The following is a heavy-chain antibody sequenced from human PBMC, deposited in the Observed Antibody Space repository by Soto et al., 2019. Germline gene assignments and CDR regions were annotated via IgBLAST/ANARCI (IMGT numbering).Heavy chain of an antibody. CDR2: IWYDGSNK. V-gene: IGHV3-33*01. Sequence: LRLSCAASGFTFSSYGMHWVRQAPGKGLEWVAVIWYDGSNKYYADSVKGRFTISRDNSKSTLYLQMNSLRAEDTAVYYCARGGWGSGWYGYYFDYWGQGTLVTVSS. J-gene: IGHJ4*02. D-gene: IGHD6-19*01. CDR3: ARGGWGSGWYGYYFDY. CDR1: GFTFSSYG.